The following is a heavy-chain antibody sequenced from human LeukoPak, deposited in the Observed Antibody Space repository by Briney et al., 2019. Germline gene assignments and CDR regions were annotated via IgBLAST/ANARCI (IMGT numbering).Heavy chain of an antibody. CDR1: GFTFDVYG. J-gene: IGHJ4*02. V-gene: IGHV3-20*04. D-gene: IGHD2-15*01. CDR2: INWNGGSI. CDR3: ARELGYCSGGSCERNYYFDY. Sequence: GGSLRLSCAASGFTFDVYGMSWVRQAPGKGLEWVSGINWNGGSIGYADSVKGRFTISRDNAKNSLYLQMNSLRAEDTALYYCARELGYCSGGSCERNYYFDYWGQGTLVTVSS.